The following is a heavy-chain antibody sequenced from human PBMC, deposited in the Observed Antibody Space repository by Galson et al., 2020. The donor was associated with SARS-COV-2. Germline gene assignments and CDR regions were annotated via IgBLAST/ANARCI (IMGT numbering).Heavy chain of an antibody. CDR2: IYPGDSDT. CDR3: ACSYYGSGRSYGMDV. D-gene: IGHD3-10*01. J-gene: IGHJ6*02. V-gene: IGHV5-51*01. CDR1: GYSFTSYW. Sequence: KIGESLKISCKGSGYSFTSYWIGWVRQMPGKGLEWMGIIYPGDSDTRYSPSFQGQVTISADKSISTAYLQWSSLKASDTAMYYCACSYYGSGRSYGMDVWGQGTTVTVSS.